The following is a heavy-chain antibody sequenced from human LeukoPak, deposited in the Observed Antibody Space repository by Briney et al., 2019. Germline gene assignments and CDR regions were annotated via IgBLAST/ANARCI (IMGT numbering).Heavy chain of an antibody. CDR3: AKARATYLYDTSGYSALDY. CDR2: IWYDGDNK. D-gene: IGHD3-22*01. V-gene: IGHV3-33*06. CDR1: RSTFSSYV. Sequence: PGGSLRLSCAASRSTFSSYVMHWVRQAPGKGLEWVALIWYDGDNKYYSDSVKGRFTISRDNSKNTLYLQMNSLRAEDTAVYYCAKARATYLYDTSGYSALDYWGQGTLVTVSS. J-gene: IGHJ4*02.